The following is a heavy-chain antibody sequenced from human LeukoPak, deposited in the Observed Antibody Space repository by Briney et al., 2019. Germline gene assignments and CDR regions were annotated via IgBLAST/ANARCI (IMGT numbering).Heavy chain of an antibody. CDR2: IHYSGAT. J-gene: IGHJ4*01. Sequence: SETLSLTCTVSGASVNSAIYYWSWVRQPPGKGLECIGYIHYSGATHYNPSLKSRLTISADTSKNQFSLKLRSVTPADTAVYYCARALTHSIAAAAAYWGHGTLITVSS. D-gene: IGHD6-13*01. CDR3: ARALTHSIAAAAAY. V-gene: IGHV4-61*01. CDR1: GASVNSAIYY.